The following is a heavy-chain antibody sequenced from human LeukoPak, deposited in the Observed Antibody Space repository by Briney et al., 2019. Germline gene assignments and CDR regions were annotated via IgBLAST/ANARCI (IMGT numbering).Heavy chain of an antibody. J-gene: IGHJ4*02. CDR3: AKPRTLGTGYRGYFDY. CDR1: GFTFSSYG. CDR2: ISYDGSNK. D-gene: IGHD1-1*01. V-gene: IGHV3-30*18. Sequence: QPGGSLRLSCAASGFTFSSYGMHWVRQAPGKGPEWVAVISYDGSNKYYADSVKGRFTISRDNSKNTLYLQMNSPRAEDTAVYYCAKPRTLGTGYRGYFDYWGQGTLVTVSS.